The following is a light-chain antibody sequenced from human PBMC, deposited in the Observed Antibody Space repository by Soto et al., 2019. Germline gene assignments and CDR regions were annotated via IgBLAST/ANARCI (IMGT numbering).Light chain of an antibody. J-gene: IGLJ1*01. CDR3: SSYTTAYFYV. Sequence: QSALTQPASVSGSPGQSITISCTGSNSDIGAYNYVSWYQQHPGKAPKLIIHGVTNRPSGVSHRFSGSKSDYTASLTISGLQAEDEGDYYCSSYTTAYFYVFGTGTKVT. CDR2: GVT. CDR1: NSDIGAYNY. V-gene: IGLV2-14*01.